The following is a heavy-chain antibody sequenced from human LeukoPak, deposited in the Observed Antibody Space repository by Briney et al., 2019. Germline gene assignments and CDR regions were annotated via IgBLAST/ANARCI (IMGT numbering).Heavy chain of an antibody. Sequence: GGSLRLSCAASGFTFSSYSLNWVRQAPGKGLDWVSYITSDSKTIYYADSVKGRFTISRDNAKNSLDLQMNSLRAEDTAVYYCARGRLGLDYWGQGILVTVSS. V-gene: IGHV3-48*04. CDR2: ITSDSKTI. CDR1: GFTFSSYS. CDR3: ARGRLGLDY. J-gene: IGHJ4*02. D-gene: IGHD5/OR15-5a*01.